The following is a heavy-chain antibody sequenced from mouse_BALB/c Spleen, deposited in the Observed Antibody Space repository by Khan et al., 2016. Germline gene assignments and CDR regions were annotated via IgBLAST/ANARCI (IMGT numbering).Heavy chain of an antibody. V-gene: IGHV9-3-1*01. D-gene: IGHD4-1*01. CDR2: INTYTGEP. CDR1: GYTFTNYG. Sequence: QIQLVQSGPELKKPGETVKISCKASGYTFTNYGMNWVKQAPGKGLKWMGWINTYTGEPTYADDFKGRFAFSLETSASTAYLQINNLKNEDTATYVDARLGRSYARDYWGRGTSVTVSS. CDR3: ARLGRSYARDY. J-gene: IGHJ4*01.